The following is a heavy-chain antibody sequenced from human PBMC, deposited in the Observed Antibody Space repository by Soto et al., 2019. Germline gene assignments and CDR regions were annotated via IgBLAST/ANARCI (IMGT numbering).Heavy chain of an antibody. CDR2: IWYDGSNK. D-gene: IGHD1-26*01. CDR1: GFTFSSYG. J-gene: IGHJ4*02. Sequence: QVQLVESGGGVVQPGRSLRLSCAASGFTFSSYGMHWVRQAPGKGLEWVAVIWYDGSNKYYADSVKGRFTISRDNSKNTLYLQMNSLRAEDTAVYYCAREGGEDSGSYYYFDYWGQGTLVTVSS. V-gene: IGHV3-33*01. CDR3: AREGGEDSGSYYYFDY.